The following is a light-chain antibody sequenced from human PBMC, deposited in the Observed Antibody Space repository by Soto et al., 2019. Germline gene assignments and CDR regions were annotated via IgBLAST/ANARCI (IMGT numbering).Light chain of an antibody. CDR3: QHLGT. J-gene: IGKJ1*01. Sequence: DIQMTQSPSTLSASVVDRVTITCRASQSISSWLAWYQQKPGKAPKLLIYDASSLESGVPSRFSGSGSGTEFTLTISSLQPDDFATYYCQHLGTFGQGTKVDIK. CDR2: DAS. CDR1: QSISSW. V-gene: IGKV1-5*01.